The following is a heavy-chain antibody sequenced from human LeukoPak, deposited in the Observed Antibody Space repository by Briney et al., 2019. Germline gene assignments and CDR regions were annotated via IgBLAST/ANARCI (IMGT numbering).Heavy chain of an antibody. CDR1: GGSISSYY. CDR3: AKHDYGDPHFDY. Sequence: SETLSLTCTVSGGSISSYYWSWIRQPPGKGLGWIGYIYYSGSTNYNPSLKSRVTISVDTSKNQFSLKLSSVTAADTAVYYCAKHDYGDPHFDYWGQGTLVTVSS. D-gene: IGHD4-17*01. CDR2: IYYSGST. J-gene: IGHJ4*02. V-gene: IGHV4-59*01.